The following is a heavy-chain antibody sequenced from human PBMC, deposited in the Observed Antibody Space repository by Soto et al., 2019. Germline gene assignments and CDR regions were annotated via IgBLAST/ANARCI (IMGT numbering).Heavy chain of an antibody. CDR1: GFTFSSYW. V-gene: IGHV3-7*01. D-gene: IGHD3-3*01. Sequence: GGSLRLSCAASGFTFSSYWMSWVRQAPGKGLEWVANIKQDGSEKYYVDSVKGRFTISRDNAKNSLYLQMNSLRAEDTAVYYCARAPDYDFWSGSYYYYGMDVWGQGTTVTVSS. J-gene: IGHJ6*02. CDR3: ARAPDYDFWSGSYYYYGMDV. CDR2: IKQDGSEK.